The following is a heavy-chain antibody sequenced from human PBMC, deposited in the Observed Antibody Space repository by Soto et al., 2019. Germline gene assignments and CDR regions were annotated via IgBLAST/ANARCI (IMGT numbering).Heavy chain of an antibody. D-gene: IGHD2-8*02. CDR2: IYYSGIT. V-gene: IGHV4-59*01. CDR3: ARGGGVYYFDY. CDR1: GGSISSYY. Sequence: TSETLSLTCTVSGGSISSYYWSWIRQPPGKGLEWIGYIYYSGITDYNPSLKSRVTISVDTSKSQFSLKLSSVTAADTAVYYCARGGGVYYFDYWGQGILVTVSS. J-gene: IGHJ4*02.